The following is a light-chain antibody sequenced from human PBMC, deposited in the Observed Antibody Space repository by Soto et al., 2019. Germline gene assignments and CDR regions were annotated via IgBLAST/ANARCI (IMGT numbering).Light chain of an antibody. CDR3: QTWGTGIKV. V-gene: IGLV4-69*01. CDR2: LNNDGSH. J-gene: IGLJ2*01. CDR1: SGHSSDA. Sequence: QSVLTQPPSASASLGASVKLTCTRSSGHSSDANACHQKQPEQGTRYLMVLNNDGSHPKGDAIPDRFSGSSSGAERHLIIALPQAEDEADYYCQTWGTGIKVFGGGTKLTVL.